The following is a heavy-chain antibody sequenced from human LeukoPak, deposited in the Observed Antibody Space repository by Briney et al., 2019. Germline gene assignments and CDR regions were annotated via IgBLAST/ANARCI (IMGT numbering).Heavy chain of an antibody. J-gene: IGHJ6*03. D-gene: IGHD3-10*01. Sequence: PGASVKVSCKASGYTFTSYGISWVRQAPGQGLEWMGWISGYNGNTNYAQELQGRVTMTTDTSTSTAYMELRSLRSEDTAVYYCARGPYYYGSGSRYYYYMDVWGKGTTVTVSS. CDR1: GYTFTSYG. CDR3: ARGPYYYGSGSRYYYYMDV. V-gene: IGHV1-18*01. CDR2: ISGYNGNT.